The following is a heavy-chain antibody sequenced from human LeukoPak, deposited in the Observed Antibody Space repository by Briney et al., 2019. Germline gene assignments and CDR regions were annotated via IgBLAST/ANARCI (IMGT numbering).Heavy chain of an antibody. CDR3: TRAPHPRCSSSGCYLDY. CDR2: IQARAYGGAT. D-gene: IGHD2-2*01. CDR1: GFTFGDYA. Sequence: GGSLRLSCSTSGFTFGDYAMSWVRQAPGKGLEWVGFIQARAYGGATTYAASVNGRFSISRDDSQSIANLQMNDLKTEDTAVYYCTRAPHPRCSSSGCYLDYWGQGTLVTVSS. V-gene: IGHV3-49*04. J-gene: IGHJ4*02.